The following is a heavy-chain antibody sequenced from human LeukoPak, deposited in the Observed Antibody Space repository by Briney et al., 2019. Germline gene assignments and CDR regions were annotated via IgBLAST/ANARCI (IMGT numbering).Heavy chain of an antibody. CDR2: IIPIFGTA. V-gene: IGHV1-69*05. Sequence: GASVKVSCKASGGTFSSYAISWVRQAPGQGLEWMGRIIPIFGTANYAQKFQGRVTITTDESTSTAYMELSSLRSEDTAVYYCARGPTWIQLWDAFDIWGQGTMVTVSS. CDR1: GGTFSSYA. CDR3: ARGPTWIQLWDAFDI. D-gene: IGHD5-18*01. J-gene: IGHJ3*02.